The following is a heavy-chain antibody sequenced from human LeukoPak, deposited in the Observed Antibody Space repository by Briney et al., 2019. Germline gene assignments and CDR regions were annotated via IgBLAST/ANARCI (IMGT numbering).Heavy chain of an antibody. CDR2: INSDGSST. Sequence: PGGSLRLSCAASGFTFSSYWMHWVRQGPGKGLVWVSRINSDGSSTSYADSVKGRFTISRDNAKNTLYLQMNSLRAEDTAVYYCARGGYSGYNFDYWGQGTLVTVSS. CDR3: ARGGYSGYNFDY. CDR1: GFTFSSYW. V-gene: IGHV3-74*01. J-gene: IGHJ4*02. D-gene: IGHD5-12*01.